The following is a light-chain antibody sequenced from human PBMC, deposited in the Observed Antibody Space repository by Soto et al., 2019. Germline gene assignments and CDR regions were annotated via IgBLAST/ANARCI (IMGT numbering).Light chain of an antibody. J-gene: IGKJ1*01. CDR2: AAS. V-gene: IGKV1-39*01. Sequence: DIQMTQSPSSLSASVGDRVTITCRASQSISSYLNWYQQKPGKAPKLLIYAASSLQSGVPSRFSGSGSGTDFTRTINSLQHEDFATYYCQQSYSTQWTFGQGTKGEFK. CDR1: QSISSY. CDR3: QQSYSTQWT.